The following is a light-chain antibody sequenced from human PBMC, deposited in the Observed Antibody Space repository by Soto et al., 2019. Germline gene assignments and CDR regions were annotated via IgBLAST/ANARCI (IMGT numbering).Light chain of an antibody. J-gene: IGKJ1*01. Sequence: EILMTQSPATLSVSPGERATLSCRASQSVSSNLAWYQQKPGQAPRLLIYGASIRATGISARFSGSGSGTEFTLTISSLQSEDFGVYYCQQFNNWPPSTFGQGTKVDIK. CDR1: QSVSSN. CDR2: GAS. CDR3: QQFNNWPPST. V-gene: IGKV3-15*01.